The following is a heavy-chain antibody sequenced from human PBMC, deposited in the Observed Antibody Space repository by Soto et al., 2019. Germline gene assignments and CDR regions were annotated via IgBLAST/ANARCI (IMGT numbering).Heavy chain of an antibody. D-gene: IGHD6-13*01. Sequence: PGGALRLSCAASVFPFSSDGMDWVREAPGKGLEWVAVIWYDGSNKYYADSVKGRFTISRDNSKNTLYLQMNSLRAEDTAVYYCARDSGIAAAFPDYWGQGTLVTVSS. CDR3: ARDSGIAAAFPDY. CDR1: VFPFSSDG. CDR2: IWYDGSNK. J-gene: IGHJ4*02. V-gene: IGHV3-33*01.